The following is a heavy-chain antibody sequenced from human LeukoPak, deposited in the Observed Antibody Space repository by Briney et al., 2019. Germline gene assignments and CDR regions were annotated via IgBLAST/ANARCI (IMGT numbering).Heavy chain of an antibody. CDR1: GFTFSSYW. Sequence: GGSLRLSCAASGFTFSSYWMHWVRQAPGKGLVWVSRINSDGSSTSYADSVKGRFTISRDNAKNTLYLQMNSLRAEDTAVYYCARVRTVGWLQPKFDYWGQGTLVTVSS. V-gene: IGHV3-74*01. J-gene: IGHJ4*02. D-gene: IGHD5-24*01. CDR2: INSDGSST. CDR3: ARVRTVGWLQPKFDY.